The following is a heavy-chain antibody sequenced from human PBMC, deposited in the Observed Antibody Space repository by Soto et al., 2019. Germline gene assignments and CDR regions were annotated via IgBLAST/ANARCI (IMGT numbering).Heavy chain of an antibody. Sequence: QVQLQESGPGLVKPSETLSLTCTVSGGSVSSGSYYWSWIRQPPGKGLEWIGYIYYSGSTNYNPSLKSRVTISVDTSKNQFSLKLSSVTAADTAVYYCARGFLVITFGFDYWGQGTLVTVSS. CDR1: GGSVSSGSYY. V-gene: IGHV4-61*01. CDR2: IYYSGST. D-gene: IGHD3-22*01. CDR3: ARGFLVITFGFDY. J-gene: IGHJ4*02.